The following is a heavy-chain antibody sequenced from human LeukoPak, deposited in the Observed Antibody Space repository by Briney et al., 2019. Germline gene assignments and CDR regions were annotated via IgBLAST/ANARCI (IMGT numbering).Heavy chain of an antibody. CDR3: ARPRESHRPSPPAY. V-gene: IGHV3-33*01. CDR1: GFTFTTYG. Sequence: GGSLRLSCAASGFTFTTYGMHWVRQAPGKGLEWVALIWFDGSNEHYADSVKGRFTISRDNSKNTLYLQMDSLGAGDTAVYYCARPRESHRPSPPAYWGQGTLVTVSS. CDR2: IWFDGSNE. J-gene: IGHJ4*02.